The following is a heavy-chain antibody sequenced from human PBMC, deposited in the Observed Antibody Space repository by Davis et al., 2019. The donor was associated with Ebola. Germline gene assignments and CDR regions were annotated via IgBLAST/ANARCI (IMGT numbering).Heavy chain of an antibody. CDR2: IKTKADGGTT. J-gene: IGHJ6*02. Sequence: GESLKISCAASGFTFSNAWMSWVLQAPGKGLEWVGRIKTKADGGTTDYAAPVKGRFTISRDDSTTTLYLQMNSLKSEDTAVYYCTTDPGITITFGGVINYYGMDVWGQGTTVTVSS. V-gene: IGHV3-15*01. CDR1: GFTFSNAW. D-gene: IGHD3-16*02. CDR3: TTDPGITITFGGVINYYGMDV.